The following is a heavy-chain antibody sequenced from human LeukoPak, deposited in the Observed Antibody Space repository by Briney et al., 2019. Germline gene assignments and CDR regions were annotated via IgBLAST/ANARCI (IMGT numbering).Heavy chain of an antibody. D-gene: IGHD5/OR15-5a*01. J-gene: IGHJ4*02. CDR1: SYTFTSYG. Sequence: ASVKVSCKASSYTFTSYGISWVRQAPGQGLEWMGWINPTSGGTNYAQKFQDRVTMTRDTSINTAYMELSRLTSDDTAVCYCARLVGLSTTASYWGQGTLVIVSS. V-gene: IGHV1-2*02. CDR2: INPTSGGT. CDR3: ARLVGLSTTASY.